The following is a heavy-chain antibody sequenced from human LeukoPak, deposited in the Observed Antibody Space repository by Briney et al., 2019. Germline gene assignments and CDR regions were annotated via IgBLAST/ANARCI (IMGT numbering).Heavy chain of an antibody. CDR3: ARGGGSYYNY. J-gene: IGHJ4*02. CDR1: GFTFSNHW. Sequence: GGSLRLSCTASGFTFSNHWMSWVRQAPGKGLEWVANIKQDGSEKYYVDSVKGRSTISRDNAKNSLYLQMNSLRAEDTAVYYCARGGGSYYNYWGQGTLVTVSS. CDR2: IKQDGSEK. V-gene: IGHV3-7*04. D-gene: IGHD1-26*01.